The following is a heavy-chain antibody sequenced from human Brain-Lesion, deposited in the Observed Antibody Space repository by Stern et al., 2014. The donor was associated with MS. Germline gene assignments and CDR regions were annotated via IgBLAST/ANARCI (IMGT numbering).Heavy chain of an antibody. D-gene: IGHD2-21*01. J-gene: IGHJ4*02. Sequence: LVESGGFVVQPGGSLRLACAASGFTFDDYAMHWVRQAPGKGLEWVSLITWDGGSTSYTDSVKGRFSISRDNRKSFLYLQMNSLRPEDTALYYCAGGLGFWGRGTLVTVSS. CDR2: ITWDGGST. V-gene: IGHV3-43D*03. CDR1: GFTFDDYA. CDR3: AGGLGF.